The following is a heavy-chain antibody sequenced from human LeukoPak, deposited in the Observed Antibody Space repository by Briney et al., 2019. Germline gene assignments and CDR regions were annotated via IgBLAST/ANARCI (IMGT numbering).Heavy chain of an antibody. V-gene: IGHV4-34*01. CDR2: INHSGST. D-gene: IGHD1-26*01. Sequence: PSETLSLTCAVYGGSFSGYYWSWIRQPPGKGLEWIGEINHSGSTNYNPSLKSRVTISVDTSKNQFSLKLSSVTAADTAVYYCARGYPRLGGSYPLSRWFDPWGQGTLVTVSS. CDR1: GGSFSGYY. CDR3: ARGYPRLGGSYPLSRWFDP. J-gene: IGHJ5*02.